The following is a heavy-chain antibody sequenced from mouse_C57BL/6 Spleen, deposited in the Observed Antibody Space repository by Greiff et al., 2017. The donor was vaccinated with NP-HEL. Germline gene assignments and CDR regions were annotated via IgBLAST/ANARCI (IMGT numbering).Heavy chain of an antibody. CDR2: IYPGDGDT. V-gene: IGHV1-80*01. Sequence: VQLVESGAELVKPGASVKISCKASGYAFSSYWMNWVKQRPGKGLEWIGQIYPGDGDTNYNGKFKGKATLTADKSSSTAYMQLSSLTSEDSAVYFCARRTTVYAMDYWGQGTSVTVSS. J-gene: IGHJ4*01. CDR3: ARRTTVYAMDY. D-gene: IGHD1-1*01. CDR1: GYAFSSYW.